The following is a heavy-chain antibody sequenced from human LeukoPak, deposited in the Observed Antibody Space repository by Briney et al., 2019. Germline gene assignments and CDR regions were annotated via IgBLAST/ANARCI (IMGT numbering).Heavy chain of an antibody. CDR3: ARDYYGSGNIIPSYWFDP. J-gene: IGHJ5*02. CDR1: GGTFSSYA. V-gene: IGHV1-69*13. CDR2: IIPIFGTA. D-gene: IGHD3-10*01. Sequence: PRASVKVSCKASGGTFSSYAISWVRQAPGQGLEWMGGIIPIFGTANYAQKFQGRVTITADESTSTAYMELSSLRSEDTAVYYCARDYYGSGNIIPSYWFDPWGQGTPVTVSS.